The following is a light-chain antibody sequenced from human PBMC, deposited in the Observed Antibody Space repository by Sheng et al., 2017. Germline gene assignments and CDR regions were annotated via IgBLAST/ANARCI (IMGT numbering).Light chain of an antibody. CDR2: DDR. Sequence: SYELTQPPSVSVAPGQTARITCGGNNIGSKSVHWYQQKPGQAPVLVVYDDRDRPSGIPERFSGSNSGNTATLTISRVEGGDEADYYCQLWAGSSDVVFGGGTKLTVL. V-gene: IGLV3-21*02. CDR1: NIGSKS. J-gene: IGLJ2*01. CDR3: QLWAGSSDVV.